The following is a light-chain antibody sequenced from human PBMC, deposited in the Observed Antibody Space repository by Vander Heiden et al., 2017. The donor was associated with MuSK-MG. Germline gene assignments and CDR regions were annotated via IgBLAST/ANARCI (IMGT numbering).Light chain of an antibody. V-gene: IGKV1-39*01. CDR1: QSISSY. J-gene: IGKJ2*01. Sequence: DIQMTQSPSSLSASVGDRVTITCRASQSISSYLNWYQQKPGKAPKLLIYAASSLQSGVPSRSSGRGSGTDFTLTIIRLQPQDIATYYCQQSYSTHTFGQGTKLEIK. CDR2: AAS. CDR3: QQSYSTHT.